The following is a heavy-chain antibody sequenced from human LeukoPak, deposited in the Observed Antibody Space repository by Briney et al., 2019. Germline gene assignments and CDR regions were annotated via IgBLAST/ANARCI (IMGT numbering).Heavy chain of an antibody. D-gene: IGHD3-22*01. V-gene: IGHV4-59*08. J-gene: IGHJ4*02. CDR2: IYYSGST. CDR3: ARMDSSGYYSPNFDY. CDR1: GGSISSYY. Sequence: SETLSLTCTVSGGSISSYYWSWIRQPPGKGLEWIGYIYYSGSTNYNPSLKSRVTISVDTSKNQFSLKLSSVTAADTAVHYCARMDSSGYYSPNFDYWGQGTLVTVSS.